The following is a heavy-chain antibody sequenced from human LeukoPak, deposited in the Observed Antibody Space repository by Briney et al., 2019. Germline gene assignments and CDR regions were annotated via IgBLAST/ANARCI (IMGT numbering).Heavy chain of an antibody. CDR2: IIPILGIP. Sequence: SVKVSCKASGVTFSSYAISWVRQASGQGLEWMGRIIPILGIPNYAQKFQGRVTITADKSTSTAYMELSSLRSEDTAVYYCARERYSSSSGFDPWGQGTLVTASS. J-gene: IGHJ5*02. V-gene: IGHV1-69*04. D-gene: IGHD6-6*01. CDR1: GVTFSSYA. CDR3: ARERYSSSSGFDP.